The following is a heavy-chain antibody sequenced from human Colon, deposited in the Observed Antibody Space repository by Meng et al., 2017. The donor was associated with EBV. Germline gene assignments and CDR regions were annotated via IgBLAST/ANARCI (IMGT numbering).Heavy chain of an antibody. Sequence: GQRHQGGVGCVKPAELLSLTCVVYSGSLSYDYCSWIRPYQRRLLEWMGDIHPSGSIFYNPSIKSSVTIAVATSKNLFLLHQNSVTAEDTAFYFCSRGVDSYKLGNLWGRGTLVTVSS. CDR3: SRGVDSYKLGNL. CDR2: IHPSGSI. D-gene: IGHD7-27*01. V-gene: IGHV4-34*01. J-gene: IGHJ2*01. CDR1: SGSLSYDY.